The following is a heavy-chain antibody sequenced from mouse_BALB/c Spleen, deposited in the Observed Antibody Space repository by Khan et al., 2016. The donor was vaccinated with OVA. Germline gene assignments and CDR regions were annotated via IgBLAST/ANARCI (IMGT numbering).Heavy chain of an antibody. V-gene: IGHV5-6*01. CDR2: INSDGYYT. CDR1: GFTFSAYG. D-gene: IGHD1-3*01. CDR3: ASHLSGSFAY. J-gene: IGHJ3*01. Sequence: EVQLVESGGDLVRPGGSLKLSCAASGFTFSAYGMSWVRQSSDKRLEWVATINSDGYYTYYPDSLKGRIIISRDNAKNARYLQVRSMKSEDTAMYCGASHLSGSFAYWGQGTLVTVSA.